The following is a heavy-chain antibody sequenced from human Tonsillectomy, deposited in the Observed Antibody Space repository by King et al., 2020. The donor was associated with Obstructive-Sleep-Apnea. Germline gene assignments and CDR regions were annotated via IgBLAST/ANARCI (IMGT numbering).Heavy chain of an antibody. V-gene: IGHV3-21*01. Sequence: EVQLVESGGGLVKPGGSLRLSCAASGFTFSSYSMNWVRQAPGKGLEWVSSISSSSSYIYYADSVKGRFTISRDNAKNSLYLQMNRLRAEDTAVYYCARDGGSWEYYFDYWGQGTLVTVSS. J-gene: IGHJ4*02. CDR3: ARDGGSWEYYFDY. CDR2: ISSSSSYI. D-gene: IGHD1-26*01. CDR1: GFTFSSYS.